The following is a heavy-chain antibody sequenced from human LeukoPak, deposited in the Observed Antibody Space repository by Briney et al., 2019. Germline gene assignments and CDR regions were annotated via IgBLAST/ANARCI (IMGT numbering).Heavy chain of an antibody. D-gene: IGHD1-20*01. CDR3: ARDRYNWNDRVWFDP. CDR1: GFTFSDYY. V-gene: IGHV3-11*04. CDR2: ISSSGSTI. J-gene: IGHJ5*02. Sequence: EGSLRLSCAASGFTFSDYYMSWIRQAPGKGLEWVSYISSSGSTIYYADSVKGRFTISRDNAKNSPYLQMNSLRAEDTAVYYCARDRYNWNDRVWFDPWGQGTLVTVSS.